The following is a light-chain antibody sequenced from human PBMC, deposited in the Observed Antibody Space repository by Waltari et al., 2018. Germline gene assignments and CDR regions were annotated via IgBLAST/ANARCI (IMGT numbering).Light chain of an antibody. CDR1: QSVLYSSNNQNY. CDR3: QQYYSTPLT. J-gene: IGKJ3*01. CDR2: WAS. Sequence: DIVMTQSPDSLAVSLSERATINCKSSQSVLYSSNNQNYLAWYQQKPGQPPKLLIYWASTRESGVPDRFRGSGSGTDFTLTISSLQAEDVAVYYCQQYYSTPLTFGPGTKVDIK. V-gene: IGKV4-1*01.